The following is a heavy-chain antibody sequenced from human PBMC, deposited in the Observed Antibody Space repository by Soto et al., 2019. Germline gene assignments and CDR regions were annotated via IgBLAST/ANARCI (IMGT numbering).Heavy chain of an antibody. J-gene: IGHJ4*02. CDR2: VYYSGSG. CDR3: ARGGGNAGDYGD. V-gene: IGHV4-30-4*01. CDR1: GGSISSGDYY. D-gene: IGHD4-17*01. Sequence: QVQLQESGPGLVKPSQTLSLTCTVSGGSISSGDYYWSWIRQPPGKGLEWIGYVYYSGSGYYNPSLKSRXXIXVXXSKNQFSLKLRSVTAADTAVYYCARGGGNAGDYGDWGQGTLVTVSS.